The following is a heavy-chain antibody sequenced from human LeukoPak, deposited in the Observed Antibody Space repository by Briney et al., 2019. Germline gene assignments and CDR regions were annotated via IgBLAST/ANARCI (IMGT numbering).Heavy chain of an antibody. J-gene: IGHJ4*02. CDR2: ISAYNGNT. Sequence: ASVKVFCKASGYTFTSYGISWVRQAPGQGLEWMGWISAYNGNTNYAQKLQGRVTMPTDTSTSTAYMELRSLRSDDTAVYYCAREGGHYYDSSGYPHFDYWGQGTLVTVSS. CDR1: GYTFTSYG. V-gene: IGHV1-18*01. D-gene: IGHD3-22*01. CDR3: AREGGHYYDSSGYPHFDY.